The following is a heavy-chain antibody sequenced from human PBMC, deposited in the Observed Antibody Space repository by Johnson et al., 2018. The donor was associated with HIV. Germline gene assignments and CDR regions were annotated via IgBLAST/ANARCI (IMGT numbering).Heavy chain of an antibody. V-gene: IGHV3-11*01. CDR3: ARDPYSGSYSAFDI. CDR2: ISSSGSTI. CDR1: GFTVSSNY. Sequence: QVQLVESGGGLIQPGGSLRLSCAASGFTVSSNYMSWVRQAPGKGLEWVSYISSSGSTIYYADSVKGRFTISRDNAKNSLYLQMNSLRAEDTAVYYCARDPYSGSYSAFDIWGQGTMVTVSS. J-gene: IGHJ3*02. D-gene: IGHD1-26*01.